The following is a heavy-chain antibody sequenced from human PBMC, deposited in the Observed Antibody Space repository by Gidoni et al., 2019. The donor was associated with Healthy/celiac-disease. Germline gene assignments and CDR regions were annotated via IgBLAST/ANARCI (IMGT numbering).Heavy chain of an antibody. CDR1: GFTFTSYP. CDR3: AKGPPKWLAPAHFDY. CDR2: SRGSGGST. V-gene: IGHV3-23*01. D-gene: IGHD6-19*01. Sequence: EVQLFESGGGLVQPGVSLLLSCSASGFTFTSYPWSWVRQAPGKGLEWVSASRGSGGSTYYADSVKGRFTISRDNSKNTLYLQMNSLRAEDTAVYYCAKGPPKWLAPAHFDYWGQGTLVTVSS. J-gene: IGHJ4*02.